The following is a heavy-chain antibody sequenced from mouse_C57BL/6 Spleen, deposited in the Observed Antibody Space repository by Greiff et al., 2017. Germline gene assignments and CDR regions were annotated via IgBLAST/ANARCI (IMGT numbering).Heavy chain of an antibody. CDR1: GFTFSDYY. D-gene: IGHD2-1*01. J-gene: IGHJ1*03. V-gene: IGHV5-12*01. Sequence: EVQGVESGGGLVQPGGSLKLSCAASGFTFSDYYMYWVRHTPEKRLEWVAYISNGGGSTYYPDTVKGRFTISRDNAKNTLYLQMSRLKTEDTAMYYCARLYGNYVRYFDVWGTGTTVTVSS. CDR3: ARLYGNYVRYFDV. CDR2: ISNGGGST.